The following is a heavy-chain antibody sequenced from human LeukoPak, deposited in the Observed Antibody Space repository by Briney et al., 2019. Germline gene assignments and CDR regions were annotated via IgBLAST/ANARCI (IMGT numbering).Heavy chain of an antibody. D-gene: IGHD2-2*01. CDR2: ISGSGGST. V-gene: IGHV3-23*01. Sequence: GGSLRLSCAASGFTFSSYAMSWVRQAPGKGLEWVSAISGSGGSTYYADSVKGRFTISRDNSKNTLYLQMNSLRAEDTAVYYCANNYCSSTSCPYFDYWGQGTLVTVSS. J-gene: IGHJ4*02. CDR3: ANNYCSSTSCPYFDY. CDR1: GFTFSSYA.